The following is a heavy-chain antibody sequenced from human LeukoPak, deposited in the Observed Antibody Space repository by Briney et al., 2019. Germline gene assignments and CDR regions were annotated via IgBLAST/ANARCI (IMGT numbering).Heavy chain of an antibody. V-gene: IGHV3-30-3*01. CDR2: ISYDGSNK. CDR1: GFTFSSYA. Sequence: GGSLRLSCAASGFTFSSYAMHWVRQAPGKGLEWVAVISYDGSNKYYADSVEGRFTISRDNSKNTLYLLMNSLRAEDTAVYYCARGSSDWFDPWGQGTLVTVSS. D-gene: IGHD1-26*01. CDR3: ARGSSDWFDP. J-gene: IGHJ5*02.